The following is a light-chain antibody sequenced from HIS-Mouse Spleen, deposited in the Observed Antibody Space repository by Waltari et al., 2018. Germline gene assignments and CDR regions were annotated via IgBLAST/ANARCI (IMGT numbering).Light chain of an antibody. Sequence: QPVLTQPPSSSASPGESARLTCTLPSDINVGSYNIYWYHQHPGSPPRYLLYYYSDSDKGQGSGVPSRFSGSKDASANTGILLISGLQSEDEADYYCMIWPSNAYVVFGGGTKLTVL. J-gene: IGLJ2*01. CDR2: YYSDSDK. CDR3: MIWPSNAYVV. V-gene: IGLV5-37*01. CDR1: SDINVGSYN.